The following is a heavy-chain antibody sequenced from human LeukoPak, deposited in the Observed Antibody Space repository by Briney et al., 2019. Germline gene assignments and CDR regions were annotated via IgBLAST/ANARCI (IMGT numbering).Heavy chain of an antibody. J-gene: IGHJ4*02. CDR2: ISSTTHSGTT. V-gene: IGHV3-49*04. Sequence: GGSLRLSCTASGFSFGDYGLSWVRQAPGKGLEWVSFISSTTHSGTTEYAASVEGRFTMSRDDSKRIAYLQMNSLITEDTAVYYCTRAPYNSENYPYCFDFWGQGTLVTVSS. CDR3: TRAPYNSENYPYCFDF. CDR1: GFSFGDYG. D-gene: IGHD1-7*01.